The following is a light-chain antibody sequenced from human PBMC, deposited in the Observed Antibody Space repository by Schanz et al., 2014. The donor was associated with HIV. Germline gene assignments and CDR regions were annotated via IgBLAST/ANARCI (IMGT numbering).Light chain of an antibody. CDR2: GAS. V-gene: IGKV3-15*01. J-gene: IGKJ4*01. CDR1: QSVNYN. CDR3: QHFDHSVVT. Sequence: EIVMTQSPATLSVSPGERATLSCRASQSVNYNLAWFQQTPGQAPRLLIYGASIRATGIPARFSGSGSGTEFTLTINGLQSEDFAVYYCQHFDHSVVTFGGGTKVEIK.